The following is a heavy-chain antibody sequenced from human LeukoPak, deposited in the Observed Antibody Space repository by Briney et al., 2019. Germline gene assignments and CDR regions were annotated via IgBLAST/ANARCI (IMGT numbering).Heavy chain of an antibody. D-gene: IGHD1-26*01. CDR2: IYYSGST. CDR3: ASILVGATTDEYFQH. Sequence: SETLSLTCTASGGSISSGDYYWSWIRQPPGKGLEWIGYIYYSGSTNYNPSLKSRVTISVDTSKNQFSLKLSSVTAADTAVYYCASILVGATTDEYFQHWGQGTLVTVSS. CDR1: GGSISSGDYY. V-gene: IGHV4-61*08. J-gene: IGHJ1*01.